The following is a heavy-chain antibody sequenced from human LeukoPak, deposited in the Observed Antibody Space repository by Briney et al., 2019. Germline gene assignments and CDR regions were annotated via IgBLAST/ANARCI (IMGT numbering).Heavy chain of an antibody. J-gene: IGHJ4*02. Sequence: PRGSLRLSCAVSGFTFSSYWMHWVRQAPGKGLVWVSRINSDGSSTSYADSVKGRFTISRDNAKNTLYLQMNSLRAEDTAVYYCASIVRATTGLDCWGQGTLVTVSS. CDR3: ASIVRATTGLDC. CDR2: INSDGSST. CDR1: GFTFSSYW. V-gene: IGHV3-74*01. D-gene: IGHD1-26*01.